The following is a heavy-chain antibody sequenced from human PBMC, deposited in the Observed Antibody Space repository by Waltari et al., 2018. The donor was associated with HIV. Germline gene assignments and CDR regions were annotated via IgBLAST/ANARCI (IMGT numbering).Heavy chain of an antibody. CDR3: ARDVDCTVVGCPLGDDGFDL. CDR1: GFTLAIYE. D-gene: IGHD2-21*01. Sequence: EMELVESGGGLVQPGGCLRLSCAASGFTLAIYETCWARESPGKGPELVSSISSLILYIYYAESMNGRLTISRDNANNLLYLQMDNLRAEDTGLYYCARDVDCTVVGCPLGDDGFDLWGRGTMVTVSS. CDR2: ISSLILYI. V-gene: IGHV3-21*02. J-gene: IGHJ3*01.